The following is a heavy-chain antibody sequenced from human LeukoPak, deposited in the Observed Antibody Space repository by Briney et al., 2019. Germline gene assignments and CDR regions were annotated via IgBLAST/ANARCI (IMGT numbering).Heavy chain of an antibody. CDR1: GYTFTGYG. Sequence: ASVKVSCKASGYTFTGYGISWVRQAPGQGLEWMGWISAYNGNTNYAQKLQGRVTMTTDTSTSTAYMELRSLRSDDTAVYYCARDSVFFSGSPSHFDYWGQGTLVTVSS. D-gene: IGHD1-26*01. CDR2: ISAYNGNT. J-gene: IGHJ4*02. V-gene: IGHV1-18*01. CDR3: ARDSVFFSGSPSHFDY.